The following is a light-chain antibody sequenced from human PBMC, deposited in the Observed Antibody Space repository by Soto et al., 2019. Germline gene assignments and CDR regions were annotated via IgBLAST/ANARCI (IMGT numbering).Light chain of an antibody. Sequence: QSALTQPASVSGSPGQSITISCTGTSSDVGGYNYVSWYQLHPGKAPKLMIYEVTTRPSGISSRFSGSKSGNTASLTISGLQAEDEADYYCSSYTSSLTYVVFGGGTQLTVL. V-gene: IGLV2-14*01. CDR2: EVT. CDR1: SSDVGGYNY. J-gene: IGLJ2*01. CDR3: SSYTSSLTYVV.